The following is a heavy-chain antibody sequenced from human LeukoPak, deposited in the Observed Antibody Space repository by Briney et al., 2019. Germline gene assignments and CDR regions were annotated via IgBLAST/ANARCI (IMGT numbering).Heavy chain of an antibody. CDR1: GFMFSSNW. D-gene: IGHD5-24*01. J-gene: IGHJ4*02. Sequence: GSLRLSCAASGFMFSSNWMSWVRLAPGKGLEWVANIKEDGTETYYVGSVKGRFTISRDNAKNSLYLQMNSLRVEDTAVYYCAKEGRSLQTCWGQGTLVTVSS. CDR3: AKEGRSLQTC. CDR2: IKEDGTET. V-gene: IGHV3-7*03.